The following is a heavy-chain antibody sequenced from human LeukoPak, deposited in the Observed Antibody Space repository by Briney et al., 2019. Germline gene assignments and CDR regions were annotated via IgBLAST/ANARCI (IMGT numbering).Heavy chain of an antibody. CDR3: ASSLGSYSSGWDAGLGY. CDR1: GFTFSSYS. Sequence: GGSLRLSCAASGFTFSSYSMNWVRQAPGKGLGWVSSISSSSSYIYYADSVKGRFTISRDNAKNSLYLQMNSLRAEDTAVYYCASSLGSYSSGWDAGLGYWGQGTLVTVSS. V-gene: IGHV3-21*01. CDR2: ISSSSSYI. J-gene: IGHJ4*02. D-gene: IGHD6-19*01.